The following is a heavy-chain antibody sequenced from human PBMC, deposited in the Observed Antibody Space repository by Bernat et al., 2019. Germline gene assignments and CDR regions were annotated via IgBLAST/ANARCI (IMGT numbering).Heavy chain of an antibody. CDR3: ASLADWGGDCSGAFDI. Sequence: QVQLVESGGGVVQPGRSLRLSCAASGFTFSSYGMHWVRQAPGKGLEWVAVIWYDGSNKYYADSVKGRFTISRDNSKNTLYLQMNSLRAEDTAVYYCASLADWGGDCSGAFDIWGQETMVTVP. V-gene: IGHV3-33*01. CDR1: GFTFSSYG. D-gene: IGHD2-21*02. CDR2: IWYDGSNK. J-gene: IGHJ3*02.